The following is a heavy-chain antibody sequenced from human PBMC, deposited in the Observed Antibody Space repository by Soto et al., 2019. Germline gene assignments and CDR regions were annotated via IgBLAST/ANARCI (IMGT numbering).Heavy chain of an antibody. D-gene: IGHD6-19*01. Sequence: QLQLQESGSGLVKPSQTLSLTCAVSGGSISSGGYSWSWIRQPPGKGLEWIGYIYHSGSTYYNPYLMSRVTISVDRSKNQFSLKLSSVTAADTAVYYCASAGGLGAVAADYWGQGTLVTVSS. CDR1: GGSISSGGYS. CDR2: IYHSGST. J-gene: IGHJ4*02. V-gene: IGHV4-30-2*01. CDR3: ASAGGLGAVAADY.